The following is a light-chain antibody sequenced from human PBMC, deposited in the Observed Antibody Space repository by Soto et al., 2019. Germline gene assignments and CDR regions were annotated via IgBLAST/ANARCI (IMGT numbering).Light chain of an antibody. CDR3: QQYDNWPPIT. V-gene: IGKV3-15*01. Sequence: EIVMTQSPATLSVSPGERVTLSCRASQSIGINLAWYQQKPGQAPRLLIYGASTRATGIPARISGSGSGTDFTLTISSLQSEDFATYYCQQYDNWPPITFGQGTRLEIK. CDR2: GAS. CDR1: QSIGIN. J-gene: IGKJ5*01.